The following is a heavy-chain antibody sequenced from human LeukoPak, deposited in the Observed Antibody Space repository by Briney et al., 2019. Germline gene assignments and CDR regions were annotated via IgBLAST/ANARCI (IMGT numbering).Heavy chain of an antibody. CDR3: ATPLIPAATPFDY. CDR1: GFTFISSD. V-gene: IGHV3-23*01. CDR2: ISGSGGST. J-gene: IGHJ4*02. Sequence: GGSLRLSCAASGFTFISSDMNWVRQAPGKGLEWVSAISGSGGSTYYADSVKGRFTISRDNSKNTLYLQMNSLRAEDTAVYYCATPLIPAATPFDYWGQGTLVTVSS. D-gene: IGHD2-2*01.